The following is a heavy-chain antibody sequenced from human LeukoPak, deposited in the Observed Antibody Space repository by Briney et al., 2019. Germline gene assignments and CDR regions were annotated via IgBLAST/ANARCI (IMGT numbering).Heavy chain of an antibody. D-gene: IGHD3-22*01. CDR3: ATPLDYYDSSGYHQGGD. CDR2: IKQDGSKK. J-gene: IGHJ4*02. V-gene: IGHV3-7*03. CDR1: GFTFSSYW. Sequence: GGSLRLSCAASGFTFSSYWMTWVRQTPGKGLEWVANIKQDGSKKNYVDSVKGRFTISRDNAKNSLYLQMNSLRAEDTAVYYCATPLDYYDSSGYHQGGDWGQGTLVTVSS.